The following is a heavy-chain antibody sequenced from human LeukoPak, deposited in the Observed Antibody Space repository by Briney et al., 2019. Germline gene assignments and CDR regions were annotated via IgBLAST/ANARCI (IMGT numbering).Heavy chain of an antibody. V-gene: IGHV3-7*01. CDR1: GFTFSSYW. CDR2: IKQDGSEK. D-gene: IGHD1-26*01. Sequence: GGSLKLSCAASGFTFSSYWMSWVRQAPGKGLEWVANIKQDGSEKYYVDSVKGRFTISRDNAKNSLYLQMNSLRAEDTAVYYCARAGGTYYGIAFDIWGQGTMVTVSS. J-gene: IGHJ3*02. CDR3: ARAGGTYYGIAFDI.